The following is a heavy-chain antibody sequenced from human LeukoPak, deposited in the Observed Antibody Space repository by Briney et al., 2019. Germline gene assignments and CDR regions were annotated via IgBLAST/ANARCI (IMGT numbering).Heavy chain of an antibody. Sequence: PSDPLSLTCTVSGGSISSYYWSWIRQPPGKGLEWIGYIYYSGSTNYNPSLKSRVTISVDTSKNQFSLKLSSVTAADTAVYYCARSVRHYYGSGPLDYWGQGTLVTVSS. J-gene: IGHJ4*02. CDR2: IYYSGST. CDR1: GGSISSYY. CDR3: ARSVRHYYGSGPLDY. D-gene: IGHD3-10*01. V-gene: IGHV4-59*07.